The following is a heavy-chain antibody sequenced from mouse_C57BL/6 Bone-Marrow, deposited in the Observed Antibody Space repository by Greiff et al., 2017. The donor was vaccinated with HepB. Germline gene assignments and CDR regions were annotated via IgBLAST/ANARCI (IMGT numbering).Heavy chain of an antibody. Sequence: EVNLVESGGDLVKPGGSLKLSCAASGFTFSSYGMSWVRQTPDKRLEWVATISSGGSYTYYPDSVKGRFTISRDNAKNTLYLQMSSLKSEDTAMYYCARQSGTGTAMDYWGQGTSVTVSS. V-gene: IGHV5-6*01. D-gene: IGHD4-1*01. CDR3: ARQSGTGTAMDY. J-gene: IGHJ4*01. CDR2: ISSGGSYT. CDR1: GFTFSSYG.